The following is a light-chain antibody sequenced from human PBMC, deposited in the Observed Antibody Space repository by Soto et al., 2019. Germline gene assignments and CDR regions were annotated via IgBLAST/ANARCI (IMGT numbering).Light chain of an antibody. V-gene: IGKV3-15*01. CDR2: AVS. Sequence: ETVMTPSPATLSVSPGERATLSCRASQSVASNLAWYQQKPGQAPKLLIYAVSTRATGVPDRFIGRGSGTGFTLTISSVQSEDFAFYFCQQYNSWPYTFGQGTKLEIK. CDR1: QSVASN. J-gene: IGKJ2*01. CDR3: QQYNSWPYT.